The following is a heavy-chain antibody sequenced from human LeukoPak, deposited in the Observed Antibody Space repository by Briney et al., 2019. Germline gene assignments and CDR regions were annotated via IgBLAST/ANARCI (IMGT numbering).Heavy chain of an antibody. CDR2: IFYTGRT. V-gene: IGHV4-59*08. CDR3: ARGRSYSSSWYATPAFDY. Sequence: SETLSLTCTVSGGSISSYYWSWIRQPPGKGLEWIGYIFYTGRTNYNPSLKSRVTISVDTSENQFSLKLSSVTAADTAVYYCARGRSYSSSWYATPAFDYWGQGTLVTVSS. D-gene: IGHD6-13*01. CDR1: GGSISSYY. J-gene: IGHJ4*02.